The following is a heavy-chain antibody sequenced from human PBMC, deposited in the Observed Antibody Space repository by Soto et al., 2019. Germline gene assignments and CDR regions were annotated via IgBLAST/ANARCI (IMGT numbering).Heavy chain of an antibody. J-gene: IGHJ4*02. CDR1: GFTFRNSG. CDR2: VSFDGTNE. Sequence: QVQLVESGGGVVQPGRSLRLSCAASGFTFRNSGMHWVRQTPGKGLEWVSLVSFDGTNEYYADSVKGRFTISRDNFKNTLFLQMTSLRAEDTAVYYCARTIHGDSTGAFDYWGLGTLVTVSS. CDR3: ARTIHGDSTGAFDY. D-gene: IGHD2-21*02. V-gene: IGHV3-30*03.